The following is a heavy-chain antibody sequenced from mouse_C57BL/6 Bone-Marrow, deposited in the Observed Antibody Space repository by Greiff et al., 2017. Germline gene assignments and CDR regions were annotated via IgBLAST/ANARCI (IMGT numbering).Heavy chain of an antibody. J-gene: IGHJ2*01. D-gene: IGHD1-1*01. CDR3: ARGHYYGSSYFYFDY. CDR2: IDPSDSYT. V-gene: IGHV1-69*01. CDR1: GYTFTSYW. Sequence: QVKLQQSGAELVMPGASVKLSCKASGYTFTSYWMHWVKQRPGQGLEWIGEIDPSDSYTNYNQKFKGKSTLTVDKSSSTAYMQLSSLTSEDSAVYYCARGHYYGSSYFYFDYWGQGTTLTVSS.